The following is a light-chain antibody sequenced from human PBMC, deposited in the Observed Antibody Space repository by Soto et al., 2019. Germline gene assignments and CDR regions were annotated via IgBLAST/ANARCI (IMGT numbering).Light chain of an antibody. CDR2: DAS. V-gene: IGKV1-5*01. CDR1: QSISPW. CDR3: QQYNSYSWT. Sequence: DIQLTQSPSTLSASVGDRVTITCRAPQSISPWLAWYQQKPGKAPKLLIYDASILKSGVPSRFSGSGSGAEFTLTMSGLQPDDFATYYCQQYNSYSWTFGQGTKVEVK. J-gene: IGKJ1*01.